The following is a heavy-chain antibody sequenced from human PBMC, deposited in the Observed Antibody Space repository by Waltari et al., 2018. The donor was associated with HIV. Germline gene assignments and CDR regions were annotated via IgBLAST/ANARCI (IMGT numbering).Heavy chain of an antibody. Sequence: QVQLQESGPGLVKPSQTLSLTCTVSGASISSGGYYWSWIRQHPGKGLEWIGDKYYSGSTYYNPALKSRVTISVDTSKNQFSLKMTAVTAADTAVYYCARRRDYDNSGHYYYFDYWGQGALVTVSS. D-gene: IGHD3-22*01. CDR1: GASISSGGYY. J-gene: IGHJ4*02. V-gene: IGHV4-31*03. CDR3: ARRRDYDNSGHYYYFDY. CDR2: KYYSGST.